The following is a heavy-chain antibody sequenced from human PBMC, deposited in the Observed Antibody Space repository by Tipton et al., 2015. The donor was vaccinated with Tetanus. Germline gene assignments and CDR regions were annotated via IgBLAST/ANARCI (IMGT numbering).Heavy chain of an antibody. CDR2: IYNSGNT. D-gene: IGHD1-26*01. CDR1: GGSISSGGYY. CDR3: ARDQARGARGWNYFDY. Sequence: GLVKPSQTLSLTCSVSGGSISSGGYYWSWIRQHPGKGLEWIGDIYNSGNTYYNPSLKSRVTISVDTSKNQFSLKLNSVTAADTAVYYCARDQARGARGWNYFDYWGQGSLVTVSS. J-gene: IGHJ4*02. V-gene: IGHV4-31*03.